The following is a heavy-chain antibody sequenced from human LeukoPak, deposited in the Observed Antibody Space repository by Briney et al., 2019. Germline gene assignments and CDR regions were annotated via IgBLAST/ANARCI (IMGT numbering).Heavy chain of an antibody. CDR3: ARARYYDFWSGWEIDY. CDR2: ISAYNGNT. J-gene: IGHJ4*02. D-gene: IGHD3-3*01. V-gene: IGHV1-18*01. CDR1: GYTFTIYG. Sequence: ASVTVSFKGSGYTFTIYGISWVRQAPGQGREWMGWISAYNGNTNYAQKLQGRVTITTDTSTSTAYMELRSLRSDDTAVYYCARARYYDFWSGWEIDYWGQGTLVTVSS.